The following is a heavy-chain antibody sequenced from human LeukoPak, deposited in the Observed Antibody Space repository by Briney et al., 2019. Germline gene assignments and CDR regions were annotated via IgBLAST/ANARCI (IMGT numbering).Heavy chain of an antibody. Sequence: ASVKVSCKASGGTFSSYAISWVRQAPGQGLEWMGGIIPIFGTANYAQKFQGRVTITADESTSTAYMELSSLRSEDTAVYYCARGLKMGATSLDYWGQGTLVTVSS. J-gene: IGHJ4*02. D-gene: IGHD1-26*01. CDR2: IIPIFGTA. CDR3: ARGLKMGATSLDY. CDR1: GGTFSSYA. V-gene: IGHV1-69*01.